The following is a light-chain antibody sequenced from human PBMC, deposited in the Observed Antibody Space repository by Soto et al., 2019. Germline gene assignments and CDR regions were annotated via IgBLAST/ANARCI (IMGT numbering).Light chain of an antibody. CDR2: GAS. CDR3: QHYGSSRT. CDR1: QSVSSS. Sequence: EIVLTQSPGTLSLSPGERATLSFRASQSVSSSLAWYQQKPGQAPRLLIYGASSRATGIPDRFSGSGSGPDFTLTISRLEPEDFAVYFCQHYGSSRTFGQGTKVDI. V-gene: IGKV3-20*01. J-gene: IGKJ1*01.